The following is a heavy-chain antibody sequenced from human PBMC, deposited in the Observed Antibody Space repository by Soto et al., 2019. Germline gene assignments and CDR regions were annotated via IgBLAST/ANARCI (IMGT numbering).Heavy chain of an antibody. CDR1: GFTFSSYG. Sequence: GGSLRLSCAASGFTFSSYGMHWVRQAPGKGLEWVAVISYDGSNKYYADSVKGRFTISRDNSKNTLYLQMNSLRAEDTAVYYCAKDDHYYYMDVWGKGTTVTVSS. V-gene: IGHV3-30*18. CDR2: ISYDGSNK. CDR3: AKDDHYYYMDV. J-gene: IGHJ6*03.